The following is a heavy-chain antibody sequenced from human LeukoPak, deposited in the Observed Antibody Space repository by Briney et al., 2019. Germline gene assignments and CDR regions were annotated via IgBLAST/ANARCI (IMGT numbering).Heavy chain of an antibody. CDR3: ATSGDSYGQRTFDY. CDR1: GYTFTGYY. Sequence: ASVKVSCKASGYTFTGYYMHWVRQAPGQGLEWMGWINPNSGGTNYAQKFQGWVTMTRDTSISTAYMELSRLRSDDTAVYYCATSGDSYGQRTFDYWGQGTLVTVSS. D-gene: IGHD5-18*01. CDR2: INPNSGGT. J-gene: IGHJ4*02. V-gene: IGHV1-2*04.